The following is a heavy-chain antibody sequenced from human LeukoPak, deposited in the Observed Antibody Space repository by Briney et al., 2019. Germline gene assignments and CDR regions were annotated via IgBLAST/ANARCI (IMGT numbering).Heavy chain of an antibody. D-gene: IGHD3-10*01. V-gene: IGHV4-59*08. Sequence: SETLSLTCTVSGGSISSYYWSWIRQPPGKGLEWIGYIYYSGSTNYNPSLKSRVTIPVDTSKNQFSLKLSSVTAADTAVYYCARHALLWFGELLIGDDAFDIWGQGTMVTVSS. CDR1: GGSISSYY. CDR3: ARHALLWFGELLIGDDAFDI. J-gene: IGHJ3*02. CDR2: IYYSGST.